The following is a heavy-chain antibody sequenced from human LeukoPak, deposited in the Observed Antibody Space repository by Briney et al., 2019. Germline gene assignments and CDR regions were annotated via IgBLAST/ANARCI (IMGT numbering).Heavy chain of an antibody. J-gene: IGHJ4*02. Sequence: GGSLRLSCAASGFTFSSYWMSWVRQAPGKGLEWVSGINWNGGSTGYADSVKGRFTISRDNAKNSLYLQMNSLRAEDTALYYCAREDYDYVWGSYRSEFPFDYWGQGTLVTVSS. CDR2: INWNGGST. D-gene: IGHD3-16*02. CDR3: AREDYDYVWGSYRSEFPFDY. V-gene: IGHV3-20*04. CDR1: GFTFSSYW.